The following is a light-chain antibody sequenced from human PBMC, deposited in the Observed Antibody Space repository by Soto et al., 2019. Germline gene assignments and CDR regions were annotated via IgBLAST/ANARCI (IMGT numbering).Light chain of an antibody. V-gene: IGKV1-5*01. CDR2: DAS. Sequence: DIQMTQSPSTLSASLGDRVTITCRASQSVSAWLAWYQQKPGKAPRLLIYDASSLESGVPSRFSGSGSGTEFTLTISSMQPDDFATDDCQQYNSYSTFGQGTKVDIK. CDR1: QSVSAW. CDR3: QQYNSYST. J-gene: IGKJ1*01.